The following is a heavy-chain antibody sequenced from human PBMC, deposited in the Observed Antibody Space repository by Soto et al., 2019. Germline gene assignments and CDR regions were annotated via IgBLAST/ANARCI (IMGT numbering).Heavy chain of an antibody. CDR1: GFTFSSYS. J-gene: IGHJ4*02. V-gene: IGHV3-21*01. CDR3: ARTPSYYDTSGYYY. D-gene: IGHD3-22*01. CDR2: ISSSSSFI. Sequence: EVQLVESGGGLVKPGGSLRLSCAASGFTFSSYSMNWVRQAPGKGLEWVSSISSSSSFIYYADSLKGRFTISRDNPKNSLYLQMNSLRAEDTAVYYCARTPSYYDTSGYYYWGQGTLVTVSS.